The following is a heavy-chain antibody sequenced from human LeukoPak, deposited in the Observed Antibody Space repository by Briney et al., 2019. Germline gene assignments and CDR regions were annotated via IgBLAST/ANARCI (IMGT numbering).Heavy chain of an antibody. CDR2: ISYDGSNK. Sequence: PGGSLRLSCAASGFTFSSYAMRWVRQAPGKGLEWVAVISYDGSNKYYADSVKGRFTIARDNSKNTLYLQMNSLRAEDTAVYYCARTQLEYYDSSGYYYWGQGTLVTVSS. V-gene: IGHV3-30-3*01. CDR1: GFTFSSYA. J-gene: IGHJ4*02. CDR3: ARTQLEYYDSSGYYY. D-gene: IGHD3-22*01.